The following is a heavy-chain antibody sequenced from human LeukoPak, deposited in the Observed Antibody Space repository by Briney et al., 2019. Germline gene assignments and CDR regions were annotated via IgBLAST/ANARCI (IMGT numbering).Heavy chain of an antibody. V-gene: IGHV4-38-2*02. D-gene: IGHD1-26*01. CDR1: GYSISSGYY. J-gene: IGHJ5*02. Sequence: NSSETLSLTCTVSGYSISSGYYWGWIRQPPGEGLGWIGINYHSGSTYYNQSLKSRVTISVDTSKNQFSLKLSSVTAADTAVYYCARDLASGSSTFDPWGQGTLVTVSS. CDR2: NYHSGST. CDR3: ARDLASGSSTFDP.